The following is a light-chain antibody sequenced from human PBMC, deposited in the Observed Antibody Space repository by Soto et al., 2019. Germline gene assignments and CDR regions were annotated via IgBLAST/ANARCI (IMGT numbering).Light chain of an antibody. CDR1: SSDIGCYNY. V-gene: IGLV2-14*03. J-gene: IGLJ2*01. CDR3: ASYASSNTVL. CDR2: DVS. Sequence: QSALTQPASVSGSPGQSITISCTGTSSDIGCYNYVSWYQQHPGKAPKLMIYDVSDRPSGVSNRFSGSKSGNTASLTISGLQAEDEADYYCASYASSNTVLFGGGTKLTVL.